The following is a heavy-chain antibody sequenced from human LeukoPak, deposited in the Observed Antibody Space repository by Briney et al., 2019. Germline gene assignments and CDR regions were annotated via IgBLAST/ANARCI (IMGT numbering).Heavy chain of an antibody. V-gene: IGHV4-30-2*01. Sequence: PSETLSLTWAVAGGSISSGGYSWSWIRQPPGKGLEWIGYIYHSGSTCYNPSLKSRVTISVDRSKNPFSLKLSSVTAADTAVYYCARAYDFHVDYWGQGTLVTVSS. CDR1: GGSISSGGYS. CDR3: ARAYDFHVDY. J-gene: IGHJ4*02. D-gene: IGHD3-3*01. CDR2: IYHSGST.